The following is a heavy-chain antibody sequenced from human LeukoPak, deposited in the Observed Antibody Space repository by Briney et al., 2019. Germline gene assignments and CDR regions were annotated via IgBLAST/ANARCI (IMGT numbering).Heavy chain of an antibody. CDR1: GGSINSYY. D-gene: IGHD6-19*01. Sequence: SETLSLTCTVSGGSINSYYWSWIRQPPGKGLEWIGYIYYSGSTNYNPSLKSRVTMSVDTSKNQFSLNLSSVTAADTAVYYCARILGSSSGWDFDYWGQGTLVTVSS. CDR2: IYYSGST. V-gene: IGHV4-59*01. J-gene: IGHJ4*02. CDR3: ARILGSSSGWDFDY.